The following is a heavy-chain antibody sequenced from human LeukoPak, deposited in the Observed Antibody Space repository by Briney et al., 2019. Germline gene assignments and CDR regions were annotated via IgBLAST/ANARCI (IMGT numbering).Heavy chain of an antibody. Sequence: SETLSLTCTVSGGSISGSGCHWGWIRQPPGKGLEWIGSIYYSGSTYYNPSLKSRVTISVDTSKNQFSLKLSSVTAADTAVYYCANQRYFDWLLYYFDYWGQGTLVTVSS. CDR2: IYYSGST. CDR1: GGSISGSGCH. J-gene: IGHJ4*02. CDR3: ANQRYFDWLLYYFDY. V-gene: IGHV4-39*01. D-gene: IGHD3-9*01.